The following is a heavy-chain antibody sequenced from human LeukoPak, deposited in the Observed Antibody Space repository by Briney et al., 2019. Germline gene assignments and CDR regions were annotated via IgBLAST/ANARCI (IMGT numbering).Heavy chain of an antibody. CDR2: IYTSGST. V-gene: IGHV4-59*10. CDR3: ARGDSSWYSNWFDP. Sequence: SEALSLTCAVYGGSFSSYYWSWIRQPAGKGLEWIGRIYTSGSTNYNPSLKSRVTMSVDTSKNQFSLKLSSVTAADTAVYYCARGDSSWYSNWFDPWGQGTLVTVSS. J-gene: IGHJ5*02. D-gene: IGHD6-13*01. CDR1: GGSFSSYY.